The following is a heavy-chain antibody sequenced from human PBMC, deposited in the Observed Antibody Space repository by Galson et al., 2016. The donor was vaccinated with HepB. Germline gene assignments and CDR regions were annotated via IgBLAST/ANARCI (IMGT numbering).Heavy chain of an antibody. CDR2: IWHDGGNK. CDR1: GFAFSSYV. J-gene: IGHJ4*02. V-gene: IGHV3-33*01. Sequence: SLRLSCAASGFAFSSYVIHWVRQAPGKGLEWVALIWHDGGNKYYADSVKGRFTITRDNSKNTLFLQMNSMRAEYTAVSYCAREPRDYWSCYSFYYWGQGTLVTVSS. D-gene: IGHD3-3*01. CDR3: AREPRDYWSCYSFYY.